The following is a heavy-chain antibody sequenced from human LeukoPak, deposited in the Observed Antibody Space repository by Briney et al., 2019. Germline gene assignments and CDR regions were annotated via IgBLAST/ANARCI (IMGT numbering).Heavy chain of an antibody. D-gene: IGHD2-15*01. J-gene: IGHJ6*02. CDR2: IYPGDSDT. CDR3: ARHRSYCSGGSCYYYYYYGMDV. Sequence: GESLKISCKGSGYSFTTYWIGWVRQMPGRGLEWMGIIYPGDSDTTYSPSFQGQVTISADKSISTAYLQWSSLKASDTAMYYCARHRSYCSGGSCYYYYYYGMDVWGQGTTVTVSS. V-gene: IGHV5-51*01. CDR1: GYSFTTYW.